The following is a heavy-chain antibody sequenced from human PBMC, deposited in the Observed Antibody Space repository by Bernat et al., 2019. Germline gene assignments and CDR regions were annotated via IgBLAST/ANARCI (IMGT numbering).Heavy chain of an antibody. CDR3: ASGVPAAGWYFDY. J-gene: IGHJ4*02. Sequence: QVQLVQSGAEVKKPGSSVKVSCKASGGTFSSYAIRWVRQAPGQGLEWMGGIIPIFGIANYAQKFQGRVTITADKSTSTAYMELSSLRSEDTAVYYCASGVPAAGWYFDYWGQGTLVTVSS. CDR1: GGTFSSYA. D-gene: IGHD2-2*01. CDR2: IIPIFGIA. V-gene: IGHV1-69*17.